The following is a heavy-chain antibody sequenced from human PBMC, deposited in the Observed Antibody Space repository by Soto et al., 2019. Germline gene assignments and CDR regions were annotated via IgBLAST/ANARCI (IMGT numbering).Heavy chain of an antibody. V-gene: IGHV4-34*01. J-gene: IGHJ4*02. CDR2: INHSGST. Sequence: QVQLQQWGAGLLKPSETLSLTCAVYGGSFSGYYWSWIRQPPGKGLEWIGEINHSGSTNYNPSLKSRVTISEDTSKNQFSLKLSSVTAADTAVYYCARVDDYGDYGFDYWGQGTLVTVSS. CDR1: GGSFSGYY. D-gene: IGHD4-17*01. CDR3: ARVDDYGDYGFDY.